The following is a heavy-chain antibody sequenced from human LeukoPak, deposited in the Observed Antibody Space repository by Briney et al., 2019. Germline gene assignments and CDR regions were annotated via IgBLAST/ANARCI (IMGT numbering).Heavy chain of an antibody. CDR3: ARGLYVFLGLYYYYYYGMDV. CDR2: INHSGST. D-gene: IGHD3-3*01. CDR1: GGSFSVYY. V-gene: IGHV4-34*01. Sequence: PSETLSLTCAVYGGSFSVYYWSWIRQPPGKGLEWIGEINHSGSTNYNPSLKSRVTISVDTSKNQFSLKLSSVTAADTAVYYCARGLYVFLGLYYYYYYGMDVWGQGTTVTVSS. J-gene: IGHJ6*02.